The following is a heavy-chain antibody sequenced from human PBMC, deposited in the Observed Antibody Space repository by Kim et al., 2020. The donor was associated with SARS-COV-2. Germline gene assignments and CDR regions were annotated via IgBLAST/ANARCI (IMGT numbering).Heavy chain of an antibody. D-gene: IGHD4-4*01. V-gene: IGHV1-18*04. CDR3: VRDFDYSHYGGDY. CDR1: GYGFTTFG. CDR2: ISVFNGKT. J-gene: IGHJ4*02. Sequence: ASVKVSCKASGYGFTTFGISWVRQAPEQGLEWMGWISVFNGKTNYAQNLQGRVTMTTDTATSTAYMELRNLRSDDTAVYYCVRDFDYSHYGGDYWGQGTLVTVSS.